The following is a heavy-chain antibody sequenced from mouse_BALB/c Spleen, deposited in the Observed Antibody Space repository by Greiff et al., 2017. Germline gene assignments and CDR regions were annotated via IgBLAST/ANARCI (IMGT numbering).Heavy chain of an antibody. J-gene: IGHJ4*01. D-gene: IGHD2-3*01. V-gene: IGHV14-3*02. Sequence: EVQGVESGAELVKPGASVKLSCTASGFNIKDTYMHWVKQRPEQGLEWIERIDPANGNTKYDPKFQGKATITADTSSNTAYLQLSSLTSEDTAVYYCARYDGYYAMDYWGQGTSVTVSS. CDR1: GFNIKDTY. CDR2: IDPANGNT. CDR3: ARYDGYYAMDY.